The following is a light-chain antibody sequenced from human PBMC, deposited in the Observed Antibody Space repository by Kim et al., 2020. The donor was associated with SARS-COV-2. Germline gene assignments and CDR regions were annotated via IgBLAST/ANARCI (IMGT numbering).Light chain of an antibody. V-gene: IGLV3-19*01. CDR2: GNN. J-gene: IGLJ2*01. CDR3: NSRDSRGNHLL. CDR1: SLRLYY. Sequence: LAQTVRLPCHGPSLRLYYAPWYQHTPGQAPLLVLSGNNTRPSGIPDRFSGSSSGNTASLPIPRAQAEAQADYYCNSRDSRGNHLLFGGGTPLTVL.